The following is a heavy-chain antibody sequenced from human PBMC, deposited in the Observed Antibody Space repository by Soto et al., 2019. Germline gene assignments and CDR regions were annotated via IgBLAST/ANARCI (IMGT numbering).Heavy chain of an antibody. D-gene: IGHD2-2*03. CDR1: GYSFTSYW. CDR3: ARHPLDVDILGINWFDP. CDR2: IYPGDPDT. Sequence: GESLKISCKGSGYSFTSYWIGWVRQMPGKGLEWMGIIYPGDPDTRYSPSFQGQVTISADKSISTAYLQWSSLKASDTAMYYCARHPLDVDILGINWFDPWGQGTLVTVSS. J-gene: IGHJ5*02. V-gene: IGHV5-51*01.